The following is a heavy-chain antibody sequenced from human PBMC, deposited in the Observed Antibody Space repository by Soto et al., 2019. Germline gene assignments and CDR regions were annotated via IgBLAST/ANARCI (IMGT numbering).Heavy chain of an antibody. CDR1: GYTFFTYD. D-gene: IGHD5-12*01. CDR3: ARHHGPTTSENWFDP. Sequence: ASVKVSCKASGYTFFTYDISWVRQAPGQGLEWMGWISTYSGDTKYAQKFQGRVTMTTDTSTTTAYLELRSLRCDDTAVYYCARHHGPTTSENWFDPWGQGTLVTVSS. J-gene: IGHJ5*02. CDR2: ISTYSGDT. V-gene: IGHV1-18*01.